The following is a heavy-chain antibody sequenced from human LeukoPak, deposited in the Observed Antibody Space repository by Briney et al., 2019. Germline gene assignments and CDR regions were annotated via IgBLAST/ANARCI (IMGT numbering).Heavy chain of an antibody. V-gene: IGHV3-11*04. CDR2: ISNSGSSL. Sequence: GGSLRLSCAASGFTFSDYYVSWIRQAPGRGLEWVSYISNSGSSLYYADSVKGRFTISRDNAKNSLYLQMNSLTGDDTAIYYCARWHLITTPFAFDIWGQGTMVTVSS. J-gene: IGHJ3*02. CDR1: GFTFSDYY. D-gene: IGHD1-26*01. CDR3: ARWHLITTPFAFDI.